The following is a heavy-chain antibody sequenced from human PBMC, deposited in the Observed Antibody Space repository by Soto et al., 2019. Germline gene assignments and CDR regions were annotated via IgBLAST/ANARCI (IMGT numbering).Heavy chain of an antibody. V-gene: IGHV5-51*01. CDR3: ARQDDYGDYGHIRGMGWFDP. CDR2: IYPGDSDT. J-gene: IGHJ5*02. Sequence: PGESLKISCKGSGYSFTSYWIGWVRQMPGKGLEWMGIIYPGDSDTRYSPSFQGQVTISADKSISTAYLQWSSLKASDTAMYYCARQDDYGDYGHIRGMGWFDPWGQGTLVTVSS. CDR1: GYSFTSYW. D-gene: IGHD4-17*01.